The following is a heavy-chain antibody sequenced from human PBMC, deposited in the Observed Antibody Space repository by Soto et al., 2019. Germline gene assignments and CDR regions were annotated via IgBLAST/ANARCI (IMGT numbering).Heavy chain of an antibody. CDR3: VRHVDVGDGSGGYFFDY. J-gene: IGHJ4*02. V-gene: IGHV4-39*01. CDR2: FYYSGST. Sequence: SETLSLTCTVFSDSISSSSYYWGWIRQPPGKGPEWIGSFYYSGSTYYNPSLKSRVTISVDTSKNHFSLKLSYVTAADTAVYFCVRHVDVGDGSGGYFFDYWGQGILVT. D-gene: IGHD3-22*01. CDR1: SDSISSSSYY.